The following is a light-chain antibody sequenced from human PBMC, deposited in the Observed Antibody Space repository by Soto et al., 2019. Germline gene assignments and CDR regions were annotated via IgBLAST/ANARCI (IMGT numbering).Light chain of an antibody. CDR2: GAS. V-gene: IGKV3-15*01. CDR3: QQYNTGPSLT. Sequence: DIVMTLSPSTLSVSPGERATLSCRASQGISNNLAWYQQKPGQAPRLLIYGASTMATGSPARFSGSGSGTDFTLTIISLQSEDFGLYYCQQYNTGPSLTFGGGSKVDIK. CDR1: QGISNN. J-gene: IGKJ4*01.